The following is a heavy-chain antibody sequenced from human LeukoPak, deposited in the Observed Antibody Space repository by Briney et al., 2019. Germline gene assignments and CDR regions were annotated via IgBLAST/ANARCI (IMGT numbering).Heavy chain of an antibody. CDR1: GYSISSGYY. V-gene: IGHV4-38-2*01. CDR3: ASILFYDYVWGSYREYYFDY. Sequence: SETLSLTCAVSGYSISSGYYWGWIRQPPGKGLEWIGSIYHSGSTYYNPSLKSRVTISVDTSKNQFSLKLSSVTAADTAVYNCASILFYDYVWGSYREYYFDYWGQGTLVTVSS. J-gene: IGHJ4*02. CDR2: IYHSGST. D-gene: IGHD3-16*02.